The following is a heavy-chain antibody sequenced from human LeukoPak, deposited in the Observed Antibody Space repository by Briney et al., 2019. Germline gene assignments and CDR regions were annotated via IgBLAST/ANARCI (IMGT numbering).Heavy chain of an antibody. J-gene: IGHJ4*02. CDR2: INPSGST. CDR1: GGSFSGYY. CDR3: VRGSRVYCGGDCYYY. V-gene: IGHV4-34*01. D-gene: IGHD2-21*02. Sequence: SETLSLTCTVFGGSFSGYYWSWIRQPPDKGLEWIGEINPSGSTNYNPSLKTRVTISTDTSKSHFSLNLNSVTAADTGVYYCVRGSRVYCGGDCYYYWGQGTLVTVSS.